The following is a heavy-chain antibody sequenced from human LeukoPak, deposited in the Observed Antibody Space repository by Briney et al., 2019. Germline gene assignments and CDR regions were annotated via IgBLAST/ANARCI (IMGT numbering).Heavy chain of an antibody. Sequence: ASVKVSCKVSGFTLADLSMPWVRQAPGKGLEWVGGFDRKNGDTIYAQRFRGRVTLTEDTSTGTAYMDLSSLSADDTAVYYCATGVFCATTTCPGYQHYYYFMDVWGKGTTVTVSS. CDR1: GFTLADLS. CDR2: FDRKNGDT. D-gene: IGHD2-2*01. V-gene: IGHV1-24*01. J-gene: IGHJ6*03. CDR3: ATGVFCATTTCPGYQHYYYFMDV.